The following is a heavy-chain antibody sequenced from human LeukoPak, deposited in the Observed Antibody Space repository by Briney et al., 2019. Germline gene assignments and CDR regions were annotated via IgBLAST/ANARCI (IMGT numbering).Heavy chain of an antibody. J-gene: IGHJ4*02. D-gene: IGHD6-19*01. CDR2: IYYSGST. CDR3: ARRHSSGWPYYFDY. CDR1: GGSIINCY. Sequence: SETLSLTRSVSGGSIINCYWSWIRQPPGKGLEWIGYIYYSGSTNYNPSLKSRVTISVDTSKNQFSLQLSSVTAADTAVYYCARRHSSGWPYYFDYWGQGTLVTVSS. V-gene: IGHV4-59*01.